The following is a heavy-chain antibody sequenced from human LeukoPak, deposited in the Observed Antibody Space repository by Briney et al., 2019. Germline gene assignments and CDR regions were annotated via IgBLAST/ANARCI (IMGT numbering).Heavy chain of an antibody. Sequence: ASVKVSCKFSSYTFTTSGISWVRQAPGQGLEWMGWISLYNGNTKYAQKLQGRVTMTTETSTDTAHMELWSLRSDDTAVYYCARDEDHNPLVHWGQGTLVTVSS. CDR1: SYTFTTSG. V-gene: IGHV1-18*01. J-gene: IGHJ4*02. CDR2: ISLYNGNT. CDR3: ARDEDHNPLVH.